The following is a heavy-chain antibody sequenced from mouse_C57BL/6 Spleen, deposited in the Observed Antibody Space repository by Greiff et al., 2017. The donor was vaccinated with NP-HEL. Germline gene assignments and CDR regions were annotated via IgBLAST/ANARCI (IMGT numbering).Heavy chain of an antibody. CDR3: ARGPDGFWFAY. J-gene: IGHJ3*01. CDR2: INPGSGGS. D-gene: IGHD2-3*01. Sequence: QVQLQQSGAELVRPGTSVKVSCKASGYAFTNYLIEWVKQRPGQGLEWIGVINPGSGGSNYNEKFKGKATLTADKSSSTAYMQLSSLTSEDAAVDFCARGPDGFWFAYWGQGTLVTVSA. CDR1: GYAFTNYL. V-gene: IGHV1-54*01.